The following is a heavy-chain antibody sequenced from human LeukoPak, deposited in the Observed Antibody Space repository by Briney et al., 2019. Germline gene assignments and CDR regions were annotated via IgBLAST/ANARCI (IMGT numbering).Heavy chain of an antibody. Sequence: PGGSLRLSCAASGFTFSNYAMSWVRQAPGKGLEWVSAISGSGGSTYYADSVKGRFTISRDNAKNSLYLQMNSLRAEDTAVYYCARVPHKGIAVAGYYFDYWGQGTLVTVSS. CDR1: GFTFSNYA. D-gene: IGHD6-19*01. V-gene: IGHV3-23*01. J-gene: IGHJ4*02. CDR3: ARVPHKGIAVAGYYFDY. CDR2: ISGSGGST.